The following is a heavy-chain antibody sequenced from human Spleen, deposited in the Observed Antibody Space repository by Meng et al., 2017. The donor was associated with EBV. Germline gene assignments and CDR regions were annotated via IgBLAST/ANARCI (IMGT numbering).Heavy chain of an antibody. J-gene: IGHJ4*02. CDR2: ISTYDGNT. Sequence: QVRLVQSGAEGKKPGASVKVSCKASGYTFTRYGITWVRQAPGRGPEWMGWISTYDGNTDYAQKLQGRATLTTDTSTATAYMELRSLRSDDTAVYYCALSVVQPAAYDYWGQGTLVTVSS. CDR3: ALSVVQPAAYDY. D-gene: IGHD2-2*01. CDR1: GYTFTRYG. V-gene: IGHV1-18*01.